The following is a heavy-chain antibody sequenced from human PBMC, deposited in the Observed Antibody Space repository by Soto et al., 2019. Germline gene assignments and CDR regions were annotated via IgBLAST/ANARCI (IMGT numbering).Heavy chain of an antibody. CDR3: ARAGVWYCSSTSCPSLDY. D-gene: IGHD2-2*01. CDR1: GGSISSYY. CDR2: IYTSGST. J-gene: IGHJ4*02. Sequence: QVQLQESGPGLVKPSETLSLTCTVSGGSISSYYWSWIRQPVGKGLEWIGRIYTSGSTNYNPSLKSRVTMSVDTSKNQFSLKLSSVTAADTAVYYCARAGVWYCSSTSCPSLDYWGQGTLVTVSS. V-gene: IGHV4-4*07.